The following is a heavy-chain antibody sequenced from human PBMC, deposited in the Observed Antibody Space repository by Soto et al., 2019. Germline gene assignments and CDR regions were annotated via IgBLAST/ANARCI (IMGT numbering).Heavy chain of an antibody. CDR2: IIVYNDDT. CDR3: ERYWGHGIYLDYFDY. J-gene: IGHJ4*02. V-gene: IGHV1-18*04. Sequence: ASVKVSCKAYGYTFRNYGMSWVRQARGQGLEWMGWIIVYNDDTNYAQKFQDRVTFTTDTSTSTAYMEVMSLRPDDTAVYFCERYWGHGIYLDYFDYWGQGALVTVSS. D-gene: IGHD5-12*01. CDR1: GYTFRNYG.